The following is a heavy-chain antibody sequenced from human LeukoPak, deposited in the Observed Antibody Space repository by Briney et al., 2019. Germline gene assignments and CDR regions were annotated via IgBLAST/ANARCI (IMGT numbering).Heavy chain of an antibody. J-gene: IGHJ4*02. CDR2: ISWNSGSI. CDR1: GFTLDDYA. D-gene: IGHD4-11*01. V-gene: IGHV3-9*01. Sequence: GGSLRLSCAASGFTLDDYAMHWARQAPGKGLEWVSGISWNSGSIGYADSVKGRFTISRDNAKNSLYLQMNSLRAEDTAVYYCAKDMTVHPFYWGQGTLVTVSS. CDR3: AKDMTVHPFY.